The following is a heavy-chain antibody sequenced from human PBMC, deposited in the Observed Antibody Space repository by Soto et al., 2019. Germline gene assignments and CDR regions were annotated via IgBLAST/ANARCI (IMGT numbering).Heavy chain of an antibody. Sequence: GGSLRLSCAASGFTFDDYAMHWVRQAPGKGLEWVSGISWNSGSIGYADSVRGRFTISRDNAKNSLYLQMNSLRAEDTALYYCAKAGFWSGYYSLVDYWGQGTLVTVSS. CDR2: ISWNSGSI. J-gene: IGHJ4*02. CDR1: GFTFDDYA. V-gene: IGHV3-9*01. D-gene: IGHD3-3*01. CDR3: AKAGFWSGYYSLVDY.